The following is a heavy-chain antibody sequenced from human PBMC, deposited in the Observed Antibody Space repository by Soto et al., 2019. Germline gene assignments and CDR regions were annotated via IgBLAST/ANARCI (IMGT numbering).Heavy chain of an antibody. J-gene: IGHJ6*02. CDR2: IYSGGTT. CDR3: ARFVRSCSATTCSTRADV. Sequence: QVQLQESGPGLVKPSETLSLTCTVSGGFVNSDTHSWSWLRQTPGKRLEWLGFIYSGGTTKNPSLRSRLTMSVDTSKNQFSLKLRSVIVADTAVYHCARFVRSCSATTCSTRADVWGQGITVTVSS. D-gene: IGHD2-2*01. V-gene: IGHV4-61*01. CDR1: GGFVNSDTHS.